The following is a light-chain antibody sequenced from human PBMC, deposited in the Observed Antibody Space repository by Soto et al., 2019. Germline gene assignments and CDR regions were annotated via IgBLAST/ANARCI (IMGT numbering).Light chain of an antibody. Sequence: DIQMTQSTSSLSASVGDRATLTSRARQPISTWLAWYQQKPRKAPKLLVDDASTMQSGVASRFSGSGSGTEFTLIISGLQPDDAATYYCQQYTNTNNPLMFGQGTKVDIK. CDR2: DAS. J-gene: IGKJ2*01. CDR3: QQYTNTNNPLM. V-gene: IGKV1-5*01. CDR1: QPISTW.